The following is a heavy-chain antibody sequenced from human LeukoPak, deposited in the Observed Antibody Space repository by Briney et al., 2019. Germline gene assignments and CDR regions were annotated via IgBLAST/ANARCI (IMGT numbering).Heavy chain of an antibody. CDR2: ISPSGDSS. CDR3: ATIAVGYNHFDL. D-gene: IGHD5-24*01. V-gene: IGHV1-46*01. Sequence: ASVRVSCKASAYRFTNYYMHWVRQAPGQGVEWMGRISPSGDSSTYAQKFQGRVTMTSDTSTNTVYMDLSSLRSDDTAVYYCATIAVGYNHFDLWGLGTQVIVSS. CDR1: AYRFTNYY. J-gene: IGHJ4*02.